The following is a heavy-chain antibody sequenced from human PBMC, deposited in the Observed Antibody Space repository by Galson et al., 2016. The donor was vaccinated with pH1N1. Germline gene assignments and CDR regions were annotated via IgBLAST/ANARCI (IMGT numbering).Heavy chain of an antibody. CDR2: ISDSGGST. D-gene: IGHD3-10*01. CDR1: GFTITSYA. CDR3: AKDPARQLWFRGAFDV. Sequence: SLRLSCAASGFTITSYAMHWVRLAPGKGLERVSYISDSGGSTYYADSVKGRFTISRDTSKNTLYLQMNSLRAEDTALYYCAKDPARQLWFRGAFDVWGQGTKVTISS. V-gene: IGHV3-23*01. J-gene: IGHJ3*01.